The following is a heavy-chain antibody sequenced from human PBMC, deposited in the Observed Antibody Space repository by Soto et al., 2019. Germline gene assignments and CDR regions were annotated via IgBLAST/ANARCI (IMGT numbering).Heavy chain of an antibody. V-gene: IGHV1-18*01. J-gene: IGHJ6*02. CDR1: GYTFTSYG. D-gene: IGHD3-3*01. CDR3: ARVVMIFPTYYGMDV. Sequence: QVQLVQSGAEVKKPGASVKVSCKASGYTFTSYGISWVRQAPGQGLEWMGWISAYNGNTNYAQKLQGRVTMTTDTSTSTGYMERSSLRSDDTAVYYCARVVMIFPTYYGMDVWGPGTTVTVSS. CDR2: ISAYNGNT.